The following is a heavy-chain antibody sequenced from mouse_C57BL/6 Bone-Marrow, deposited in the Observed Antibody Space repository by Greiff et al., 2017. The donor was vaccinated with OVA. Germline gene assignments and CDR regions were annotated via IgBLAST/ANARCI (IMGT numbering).Heavy chain of an antibody. D-gene: IGHD4-1*01. CDR1: GYAFTNYL. J-gene: IGHJ4*01. V-gene: IGHV1-54*01. Sequence: VQLQQSGAELVRPGTSVKVSCKASGYAFTNYLIEWVKQRPGQGLEWIGVINPGSGGTNYNEKFKGKATLTADKSSSTAYMQLSSLTSADSAVYFCALTGSRDYAMDYWGQGTSVTVSS. CDR3: ALTGSRDYAMDY. CDR2: INPGSGGT.